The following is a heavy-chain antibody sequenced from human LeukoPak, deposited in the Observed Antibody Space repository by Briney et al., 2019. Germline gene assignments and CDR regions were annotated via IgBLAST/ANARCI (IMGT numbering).Heavy chain of an antibody. CDR2: INAGNGNT. V-gene: IGHV1-3*01. J-gene: IGHJ5*02. CDR1: GYTFTSYA. Sequence: ASVKVSYKASGYTFTSYAMHWVRQAPGQRLEWMGWINAGNGNTKYSQEFQGRVTITRDTSASTAYMELSSLRSEDTAVYYCARDWAYYYGSGFDPWGQGTLVTVSS. CDR3: ARDWAYYYGSGFDP. D-gene: IGHD3-10*01.